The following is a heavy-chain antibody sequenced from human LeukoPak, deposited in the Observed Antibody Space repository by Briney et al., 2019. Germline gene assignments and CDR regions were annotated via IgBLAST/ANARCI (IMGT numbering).Heavy chain of an antibody. J-gene: IGHJ4*02. Sequence: GGSLRLSCTASGFTFVNYGMSWVRQAPGKGLECVSAISGGGGTTYYADSVKGRFTISRDNSKNTLYMQMNSLRAEDTAVYYCAKAVVIVPTATPFDYWGQGTLVTVSS. CDR1: GFTFVNYG. CDR2: ISGGGGTT. V-gene: IGHV3-23*01. D-gene: IGHD2-2*01. CDR3: AKAVVIVPTATPFDY.